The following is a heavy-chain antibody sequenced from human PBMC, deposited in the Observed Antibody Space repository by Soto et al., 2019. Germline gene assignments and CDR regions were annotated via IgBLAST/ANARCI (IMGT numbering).Heavy chain of an antibody. Sequence: PGGSLRLSCAASGFTFSNYTMHWVRQAPGKGLEWVALISYDEMDKYFADAVKGRFTISRDNSKNTLYLQMDSLRAEDTAVYYCAGRSGSSDYWGRGTLVTVSS. CDR2: ISYDEMDK. D-gene: IGHD3-10*01. V-gene: IGHV3-30*04. CDR3: AGRSGSSDY. CDR1: GFTFSNYT. J-gene: IGHJ4*02.